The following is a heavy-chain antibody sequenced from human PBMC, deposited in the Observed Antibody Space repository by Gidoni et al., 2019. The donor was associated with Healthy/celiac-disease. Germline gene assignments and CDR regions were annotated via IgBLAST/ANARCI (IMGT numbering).Heavy chain of an antibody. Sequence: QVQLVQSGAEVKKPGSSVKFSCTASGGTFSRYAISWVLQAPGQGLEWMGGIIPIFGTANYAQKFKGRVTITADESTSTADMELSSLRSEDTAVYYCASQGNRWDIVVVPAANPFGAFDIWGQGTMVTVSS. J-gene: IGHJ3*02. V-gene: IGHV1-69*01. D-gene: IGHD2-2*01. CDR3: ASQGNRWDIVVVPAANPFGAFDI. CDR1: GGTFSRYA. CDR2: IIPIFGTA.